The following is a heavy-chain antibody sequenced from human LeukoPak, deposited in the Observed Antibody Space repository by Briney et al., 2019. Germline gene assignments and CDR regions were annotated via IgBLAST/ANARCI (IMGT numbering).Heavy chain of an antibody. J-gene: IGHJ1*01. CDR1: GFTFSAYA. CDR2: ISHDESNY. CDR3: ARARTGSYYSPFEY. V-gene: IGHV3-30*04. Sequence: GTSLRLSCTASGFTFSAYALHWVRQAPGKGLEWVAVISHDESNYHYAESVKGRFSISRDDSKNTLVLQMNSLTTEDAGVYYCARARTGSYYSPFEYWGPGTLVTVSS. D-gene: IGHD1-26*01.